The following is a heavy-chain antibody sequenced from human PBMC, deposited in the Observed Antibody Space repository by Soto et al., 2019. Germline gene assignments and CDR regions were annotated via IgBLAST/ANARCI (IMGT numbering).Heavy chain of an antibody. CDR2: IYYSGST. V-gene: IGHV4-31*11. Sequence: PSETMSLTCAVSGGSSGSGGCSWSWIRQHPGKGLEWIGYIYYSGSTYYNPSLKSRVTISVDTSKNQFSLKLSSVTAADTAVYYCARLYPIGYSSPFDYWGQGTLVTVS. D-gene: IGHD5-18*01. J-gene: IGHJ4*02. CDR3: ARLYPIGYSSPFDY. CDR1: GGSSGSGGCS.